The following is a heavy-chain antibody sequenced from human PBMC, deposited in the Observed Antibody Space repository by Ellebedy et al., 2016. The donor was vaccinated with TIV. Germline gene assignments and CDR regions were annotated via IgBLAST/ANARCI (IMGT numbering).Heavy chain of an antibody. Sequence: MPSETLSLTCTVSGDSMSNYYWSWIRQPPGKPLEWIGYIYYSGITNYNPSLKSRVTISLDTSKNQFSLRLTSVTAADTAVYYCARLRHYGGDSVWFFDLWGRGTLVTVSS. CDR1: GDSMSNYY. CDR3: ARLRHYGGDSVWFFDL. CDR2: IYYSGIT. J-gene: IGHJ2*01. V-gene: IGHV4-59*08. D-gene: IGHD4-23*01.